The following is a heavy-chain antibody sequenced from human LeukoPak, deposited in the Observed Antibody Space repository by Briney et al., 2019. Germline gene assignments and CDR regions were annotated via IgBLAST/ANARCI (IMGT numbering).Heavy chain of an antibody. CDR3: ARNRVTVYGVFIVPDTVDI. CDR1: GYTFTSYG. D-gene: IGHD3-3*01. J-gene: IGHJ3*02. CDR2: ISVSNAKT. V-gene: IGHV1-18*01. Sequence: ASVKVSCKASGYTFTSYGISWVRQAPGQGLEWLGWISVSNAKTNYAQKVQDRVTMTTDTSTATAYMELRSLRSDDTAVYYCARNRVTVYGVFIVPDTVDIWGQGTLVTVSS.